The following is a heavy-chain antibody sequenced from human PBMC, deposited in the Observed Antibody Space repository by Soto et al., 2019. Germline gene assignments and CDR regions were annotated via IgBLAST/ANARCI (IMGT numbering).Heavy chain of an antibody. CDR1: GDSLDSGDSY. J-gene: IGHJ4*02. Sequence: SETLSLTCTVSGDSLDSGDSYWSWIRQPPGKGLEWIGYIYHYGSTSYNPSLKSRLIISVDTSKNQFSLKVSSVTGADTAVYYCARGVYADYSYYFEYWGQGALVTVSS. V-gene: IGHV4-30-4*01. D-gene: IGHD4-17*01. CDR2: IYHYGST. CDR3: ARGVYADYSYYFEY.